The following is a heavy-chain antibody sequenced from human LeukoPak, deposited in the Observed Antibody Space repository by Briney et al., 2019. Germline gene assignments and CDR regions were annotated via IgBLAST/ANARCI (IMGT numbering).Heavy chain of an antibody. CDR2: IYSSGST. CDR1: GGSTLTYY. CDR3: ARQGGYSSPFYI. Sequence: SETLSLTCTVSGGSTLTYYWSWIRQPPGKGLDWIGYIYSSGSTNYNPSLRGRLTISVDTSRNQFSLRLSSVTAADTAVYYCARQGGYSSPFYIWGKGTTVAVSS. V-gene: IGHV4-59*08. J-gene: IGHJ6*04. D-gene: IGHD6-6*01.